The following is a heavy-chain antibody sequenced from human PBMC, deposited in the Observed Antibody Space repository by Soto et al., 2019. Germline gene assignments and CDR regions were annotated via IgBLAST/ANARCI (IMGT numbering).Heavy chain of an antibody. CDR1: GGTFSSYA. Sequence: SVKVSCKASGGTFSSYAISWVRQAPGQGLEWMGGIIPIFGTANYAQKFQGRVTITADESTSTAHMELSSLRSEDTAVYYCARDMSRIAVAGDDFDIWGQGTMVTVSS. V-gene: IGHV1-69*13. CDR3: ARDMSRIAVAGDDFDI. CDR2: IIPIFGTA. D-gene: IGHD6-19*01. J-gene: IGHJ3*02.